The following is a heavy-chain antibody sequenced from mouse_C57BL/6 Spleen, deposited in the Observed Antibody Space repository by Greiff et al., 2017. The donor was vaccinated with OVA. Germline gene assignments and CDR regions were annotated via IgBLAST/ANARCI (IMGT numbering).Heavy chain of an antibody. V-gene: IGHV5-4*03. CDR2: ISDGGSYT. D-gene: IGHD2-4*01. CDR1: GFTFSSYA. CDR3: ARGNYDYDHFSMDY. J-gene: IGHJ4*01. Sequence: EVMLVESGGGLVKPGGSLKLSCAASGFTFSSYAMSWVRQTPERRLEWVATISDGGSYTYYPDNVKGRFTISRDNAKNNLYLQMSHLKSEDTAMYYCARGNYDYDHFSMDYWGQGTSVTVSS.